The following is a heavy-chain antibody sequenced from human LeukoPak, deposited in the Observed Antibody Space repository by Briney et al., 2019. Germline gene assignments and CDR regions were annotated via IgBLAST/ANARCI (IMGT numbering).Heavy chain of an antibody. CDR3: ARDRVPSNELLSPPRYKPNLPNDY. CDR2: IYYTGST. Sequence: SETLSLTCTVSGVSISSYYWSWIRQPPGKGLEGFGYIYYTGSTNYNPSLKSRVTISVDTSKNQFSLKLSSVTAADTAVYYCARDRVPSNELLSPPRYKPNLPNDYWGQGTLVTVSS. J-gene: IGHJ4*02. D-gene: IGHD2-2*01. V-gene: IGHV4-59*01. CDR1: GVSISSYY.